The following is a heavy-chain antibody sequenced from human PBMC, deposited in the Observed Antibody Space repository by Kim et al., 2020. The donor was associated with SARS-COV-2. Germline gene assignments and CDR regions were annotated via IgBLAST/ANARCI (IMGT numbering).Heavy chain of an antibody. CDR3: AKTRMELPRPTPYYYYGMDV. CDR1: GFTFSSYG. CDR2: ISYDGSNK. J-gene: IGHJ6*02. Sequence: GGSLRLSCAASGFTFSSYGMHWVRQAPGKGLEWVAVISYDGSNKYYADSVKGRFTISRDNSKNTLYLQMNSLRAEDTAVYYCAKTRMELPRPTPYYYYGMDVWGQGTTVTVSS. V-gene: IGHV3-30*18. D-gene: IGHD1-26*01.